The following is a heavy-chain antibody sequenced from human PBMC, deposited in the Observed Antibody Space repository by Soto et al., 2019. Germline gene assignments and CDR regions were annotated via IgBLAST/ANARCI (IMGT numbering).Heavy chain of an antibody. V-gene: IGHV2-70*01. Sequence: SGPTLVNPTQTLTLTRTFSGFSLSTSGMCVSWIRQPPGKALEWLALIDWDDGKYYSTSLKTRLTISKDTSKNQVVLTMTNMDPVDTATYYCARIPRADSSSAFDYWGRGTLVTVSS. CDR1: GFSLSTSGMC. J-gene: IGHJ4*02. D-gene: IGHD6-6*01. CDR3: ARIPRADSSSAFDY. CDR2: IDWDDGK.